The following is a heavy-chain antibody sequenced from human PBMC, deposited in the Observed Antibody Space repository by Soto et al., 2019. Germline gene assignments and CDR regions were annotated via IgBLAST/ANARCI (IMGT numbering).Heavy chain of an antibody. CDR1: GGSLSGNS. CDR3: AAGGGFIVGDMVWLDP. Sequence: QVQLQQWGAGLLKPSETLSLTCGVYGGSLSGNSWNWIRQAPGKGLEWIGEINHRGTINYNPSLKSRVTISVDTSRNQFSLKLRSMTAADTGVYYCAAGGGFIVGDMVWLDPWGQGTLVTVSS. V-gene: IGHV4-34*01. CDR2: INHRGTI. D-gene: IGHD1-26*01. J-gene: IGHJ5*02.